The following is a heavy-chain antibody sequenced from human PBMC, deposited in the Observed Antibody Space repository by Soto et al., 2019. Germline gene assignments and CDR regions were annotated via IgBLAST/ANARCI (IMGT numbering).Heavy chain of an antibody. D-gene: IGHD2-2*01. CDR1: GGSISSGPYS. V-gene: IGHV4-39*01. Sequence: QLQLQESGPGLVKPSETLSLTCTVSGGSISSGPYSWGWIRQPPGEGLEWSATFHYGENTHYTPSRESRVTFTVDTSKNKFSLKVTSVTAADTALYYCARQGGYCSRTNCYGYYAMDVWGQGTTVTVSS. CDR2: FHYGENT. J-gene: IGHJ6*02. CDR3: ARQGGYCSRTNCYGYYAMDV.